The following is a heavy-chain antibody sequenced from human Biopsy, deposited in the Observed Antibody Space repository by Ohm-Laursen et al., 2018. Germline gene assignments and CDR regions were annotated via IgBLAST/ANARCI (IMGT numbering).Heavy chain of an antibody. D-gene: IGHD4-23*01. V-gene: IGHV3-11*01. CDR3: ARDTRWSPYHMDV. CDR1: GFPFSDYY. J-gene: IGHJ6*02. Sequence: GSLRLSCSAFGFPFSDYYMRWIRQAPGKGLEWVSYISSGGTTIYYADSVKGRFTISGDNAKNSLYLQMNSLRADDTAVYYCARDTRWSPYHMDVWGQGTTVTVSS. CDR2: ISSGGTTI.